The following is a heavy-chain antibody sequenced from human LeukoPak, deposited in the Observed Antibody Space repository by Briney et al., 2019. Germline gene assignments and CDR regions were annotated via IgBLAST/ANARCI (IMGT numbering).Heavy chain of an antibody. D-gene: IGHD6-13*01. CDR3: ALSIAAAGTPDY. CDR2: MNPNSGNT. CDR1: GYTFTSYD. Sequence: GASVKVSCKASGYTFTSYDINWVRQATGQGLEWMGWMNPNSGNTGYAQKFQGRVTMTRNTSISTAYMELSSLRSEDTAVYYCALSIAAAGTPDYWGQGTLVTVSS. J-gene: IGHJ4*02. V-gene: IGHV1-8*01.